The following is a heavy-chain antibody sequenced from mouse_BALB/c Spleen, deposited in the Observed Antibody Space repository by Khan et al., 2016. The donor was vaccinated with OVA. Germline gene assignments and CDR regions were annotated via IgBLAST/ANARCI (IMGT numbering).Heavy chain of an antibody. D-gene: IGHD2-3*01. J-gene: IGHJ4*01. CDR1: GYSITSDYA. CDR3: ARDGSRYNYAMDY. Sequence: EVQLVESGPGLVKPSQSLSLTCTVTGYSITSDYAWNWIRQFPGNKLEWMGYISSSGSTNYNPALKSRISITRDTSKNQFFLQLNSVTTEDTATXYYARDGSRYNYAMDYWGQGTSVTVSS. CDR2: ISSSGST. V-gene: IGHV3-2*02.